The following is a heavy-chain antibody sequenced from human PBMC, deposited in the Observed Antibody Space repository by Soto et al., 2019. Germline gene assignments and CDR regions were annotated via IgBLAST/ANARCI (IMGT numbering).Heavy chain of an antibody. D-gene: IGHD2-2*01. Sequence: PGGSLRLSCAASGFTFSSYWGSRVLQATGKGLEWVANIKQDGSEKYYVDSVKGRFTISRDNAKNALYLQMNSLRAEDTAVYYCASESPDCSSTSCPTYYYYMDVWGKGTTVTVSS. J-gene: IGHJ6*03. CDR2: IKQDGSEK. CDR1: GFTFSSYW. CDR3: ASESPDCSSTSCPTYYYYMDV. V-gene: IGHV3-7*01.